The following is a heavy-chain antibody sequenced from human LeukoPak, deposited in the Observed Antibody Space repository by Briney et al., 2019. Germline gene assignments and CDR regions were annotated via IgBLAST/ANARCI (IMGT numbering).Heavy chain of an antibody. D-gene: IGHD6-13*01. CDR2: INWNGGST. V-gene: IGHV3-20*04. CDR3: ARDQARTAAAPDQFDY. CDR1: GSTFDDYG. J-gene: IGHJ4*02. Sequence: GGSLRLSCAASGSTFDDYGMSWVRQAPGKGLEWVSGINWNGGSTGYADSVKGRFTISRDNAKNSLYLQMNSLRAEDTALYYCARDQARTAAAPDQFDYWGQGTLVTVSS.